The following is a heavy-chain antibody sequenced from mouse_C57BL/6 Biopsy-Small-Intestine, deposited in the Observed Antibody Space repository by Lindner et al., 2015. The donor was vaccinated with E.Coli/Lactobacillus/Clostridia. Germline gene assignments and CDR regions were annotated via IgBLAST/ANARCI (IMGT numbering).Heavy chain of an antibody. Sequence: VQLQESGPELVKPGASVKISCKASGYAFSSSWMNWVKQRPGKGLEWIGRIYPGDGDTNYNGKFKGKATLTADKSSSTAYMQLSSLTSEDSAVYFCARDSPYFDYWGQGTTPTVSS. CDR2: IYPGDGDT. J-gene: IGHJ2*01. V-gene: IGHV1-82*01. CDR1: GYAFSSSW. D-gene: IGHD2-12*01. CDR3: ARDSPYFDY.